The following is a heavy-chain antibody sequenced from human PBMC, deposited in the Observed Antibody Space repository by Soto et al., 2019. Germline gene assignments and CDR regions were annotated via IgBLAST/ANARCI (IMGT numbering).Heavy chain of an antibody. CDR1: GYTFTCYA. D-gene: IGHD3-3*01. V-gene: IGHV1-3*01. CDR3: ARVPYYDFSSGDYGQLDNWSDP. J-gene: IGHJ5*02. CDR2: INAGNGNT. Sequence: ASVKVSCKASGYTFTCYAMHWLRQAPGQRLEWMGWINAGNGNTKYSQKFQGRVTITRDTSGSTAYMELSSLRSEDTAVYYCARVPYYDFSSGDYGQLDNWSDPLGQRSRVTVAS.